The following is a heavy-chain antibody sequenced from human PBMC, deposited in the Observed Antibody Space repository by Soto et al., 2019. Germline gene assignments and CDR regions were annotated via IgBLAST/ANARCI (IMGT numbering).Heavy chain of an antibody. CDR2: IIPIFGTA. CDR3: ARCYGSESYLRPANYGMDV. J-gene: IGHJ6*02. V-gene: IGHV1-69*13. D-gene: IGHD3-10*01. CDR1: GGTFSSYA. Sequence: SVKVSCKASGGTFSSYAISWVRQAPGQGLEWMGGIIPIFGTANYAQKFQGRVTITADESTSTAYMELSSLRSEDTAVYYCARCYGSESYLRPANYGMDVWGQGTTVTVSS.